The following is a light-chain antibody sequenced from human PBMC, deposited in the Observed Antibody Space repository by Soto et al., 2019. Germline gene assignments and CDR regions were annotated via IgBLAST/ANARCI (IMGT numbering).Light chain of an antibody. J-gene: IGLJ1*01. CDR2: KVN. Sequence: QSALTQPPSASGSPGQSVTISCTGTTSDVGDYNYVSWYQQHPGKAPKLMIYKVNKRPSGVPDRFSGSKSGNTASLTVSGLQAEYEADYYCSSNAGSNNLVFGTGTKLTVL. CDR3: SSNAGSNNLV. CDR1: TSDVGDYNY. V-gene: IGLV2-8*01.